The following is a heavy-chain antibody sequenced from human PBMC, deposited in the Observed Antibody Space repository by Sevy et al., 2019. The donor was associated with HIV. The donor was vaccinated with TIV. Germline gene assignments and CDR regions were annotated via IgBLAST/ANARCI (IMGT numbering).Heavy chain of an antibody. J-gene: IGHJ4*02. CDR2: IKSNIDGAAM. Sequence: GGSLRLSCVASEFIFNDAWMHWVRQAPGKGLEWVGRIKSNIDGAAMDYAAPVKGRFTISRDDSKNTVFLQMNSLKSEDTAVYFCTTKGRDCSGIGCQNSWGQGTQVTVSS. V-gene: IGHV3-15*01. CDR1: EFIFNDAW. CDR3: TTKGRDCSGIGCQNS. D-gene: IGHD2-15*01.